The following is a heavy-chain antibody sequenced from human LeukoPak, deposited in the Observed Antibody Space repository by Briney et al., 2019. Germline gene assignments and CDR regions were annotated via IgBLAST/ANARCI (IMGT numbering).Heavy chain of an antibody. CDR3: ARSEHYYDSSGHGGGGRYFDY. D-gene: IGHD3-22*01. J-gene: IGHJ4*02. V-gene: IGHV3-30-3*01. CDR2: ISYDGSNK. Sequence: PGGSLRLSCAASGFTFSSYAMHWVRQAPGKGLEWVAVISYDGSNKYYADSVKGRFTISRDNSKNTLYLQMNSLRAEDTAVYYCARSEHYYDSSGHGGGGRYFDYWGQGTLVTVSS. CDR1: GFTFSSYA.